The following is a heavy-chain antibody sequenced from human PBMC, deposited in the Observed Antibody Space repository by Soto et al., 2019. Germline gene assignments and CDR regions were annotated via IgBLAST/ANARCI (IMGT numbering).Heavy chain of an antibody. CDR3: ASGGASSLPFHY. V-gene: IGHV4-59*01. D-gene: IGHD3-10*01. J-gene: IGHJ4*02. CDR2: IHYSGST. Sequence: QVQLEESGPGLVKPSETLSLTCSVSGGSIINYYWSWIRQPPGKGLEWIGYIHYSGSTNYSPSLKSRVTISVDTSQNHCSLKVTSVTAADTAVYCCASGGASSLPFHYWGQGTLVTVSS. CDR1: GGSIINYY.